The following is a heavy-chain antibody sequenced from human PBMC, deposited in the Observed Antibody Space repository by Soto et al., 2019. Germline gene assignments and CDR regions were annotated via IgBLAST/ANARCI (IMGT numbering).Heavy chain of an antibody. CDR2: IGPETGAT. V-gene: IGHV1-2*02. CDR3: GRGRSGQIVVFY. J-gene: IGHJ4*02. Sequence: ASVKVSCKASGYTFTAHYIPWVRQAPEQGPEWMGEIGPETGATRYAQKFRGRVTMTRDMSITTVYMELNNLSPDDTAVYYCGRGRSGQIVVFYWGQGTPVTVSS. CDR1: GYTFTAHY. D-gene: IGHD5-12*01.